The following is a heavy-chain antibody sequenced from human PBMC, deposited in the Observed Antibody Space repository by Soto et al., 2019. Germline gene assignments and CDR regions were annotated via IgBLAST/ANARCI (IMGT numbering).Heavy chain of an antibody. CDR3: ARSCSSTSCYSGTDDAFDI. V-gene: IGHV1-3*01. D-gene: IGHD2-2*01. CDR2: INAGNGNT. Sequence: QVQLVQSGAEVKKPGASVKVSCKASGYTFTSYALHWVRQAPGPRRAWMGWINAGNGNTKYSQKFQGRVTITRDTSASTAYMELSSLRSEDTAVYYCARSCSSTSCYSGTDDAFDIWGQGTMVTVSS. CDR1: GYTFTSYA. J-gene: IGHJ3*02.